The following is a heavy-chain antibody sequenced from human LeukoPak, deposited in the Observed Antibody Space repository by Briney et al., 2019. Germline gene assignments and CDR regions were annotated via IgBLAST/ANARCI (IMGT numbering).Heavy chain of an antibody. J-gene: IGHJ4*02. CDR3: ARGGVSCSSSSESHFDY. V-gene: IGHV4-34*01. D-gene: IGHD6-6*01. CDR2: ISHSGST. CDR1: GGSFSGYY. Sequence: SETLSLTCAVYGGSFSGYYWSWIRQPPGKGLEWIGEISHSGSTNYNPSLKRRVTISVDTSKNQFSLKLSSVTAADTAVYYCARGGVSCSSSSESHFDYWGQGTLVTVSS.